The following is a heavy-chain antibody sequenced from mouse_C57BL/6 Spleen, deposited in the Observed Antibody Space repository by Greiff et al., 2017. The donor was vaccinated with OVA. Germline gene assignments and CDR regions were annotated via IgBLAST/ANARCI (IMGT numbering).Heavy chain of an antibody. CDR2: LNPNYGTT. Sequence: EVKLMESGPELVKPGASVKISCKASGYSFTDYNMNWVKQSNGKSLEWIGVLNPNYGTTSYNQKFKGKATLTVDKSSSTAYMQLNSLTSEDSAVDYCARFDYEGYCDYWGQGTTLTVSS. J-gene: IGHJ2*01. V-gene: IGHV1-39*01. D-gene: IGHD2-4*01. CDR3: ARFDYEGYCDY. CDR1: GYSFTDYN.